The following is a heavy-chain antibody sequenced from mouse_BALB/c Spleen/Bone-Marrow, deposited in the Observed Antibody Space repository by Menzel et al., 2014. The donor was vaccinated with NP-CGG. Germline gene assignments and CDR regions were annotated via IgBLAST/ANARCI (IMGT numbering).Heavy chain of an antibody. CDR1: GYTFTSYW. V-gene: IGHV1S16*01. CDR3: TIGGFDY. J-gene: IGHJ2*01. CDR2: IIPRNGGT. Sequence: QVQLQQSGAELVKPGASVKLSCKASGYTFTSYWMHWVKQRPGQGLEWIGEIIPRNGGTNYNEKFKRKATLTVDKSSSTAYMQLSSLTSEDSAVYYCTIGGFDYWGQGTTLTVSS.